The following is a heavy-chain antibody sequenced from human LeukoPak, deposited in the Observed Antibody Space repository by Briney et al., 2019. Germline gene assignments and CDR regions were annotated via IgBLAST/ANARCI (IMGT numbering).Heavy chain of an antibody. V-gene: IGHV1-46*01. CDR3: ARDAIYDSSGYYEIDY. CDR2: INPSGGST. Sequence: ASVKVSCKASGYTFTSYYMHWVRQAPGQGHEWMGIINPSGGSTSYAQKFQGRVTMTRDTSTRTVYMELSSLRSEDTAVYYCARDAIYDSSGYYEIDYWGQGTLVTVS. J-gene: IGHJ4*02. D-gene: IGHD3-22*01. CDR1: GYTFTSYY.